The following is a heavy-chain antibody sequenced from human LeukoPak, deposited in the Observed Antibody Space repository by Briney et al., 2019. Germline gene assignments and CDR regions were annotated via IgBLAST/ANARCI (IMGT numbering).Heavy chain of an antibody. CDR2: ISSSSSTI. D-gene: IGHD3-22*01. CDR1: GFTFSSYS. J-gene: IGHJ4*02. CDR3: ARDPSYYDRSWYYDY. Sequence: PGGSLRLSCAASGFTFSSYSMNWVRQAPGKGLEWVSYISSSSSTIYYADSVKGRFTISRDNAKNSLYLQMNSLRAEDTAVYYCARDPSYYDRSWYYDYWGQGTLVTVSS. V-gene: IGHV3-48*04.